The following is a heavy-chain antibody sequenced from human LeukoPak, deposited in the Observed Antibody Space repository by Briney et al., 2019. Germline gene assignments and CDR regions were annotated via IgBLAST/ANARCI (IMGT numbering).Heavy chain of an antibody. CDR3: AKVSGELYEVGVDY. D-gene: IGHD1-26*01. Sequence: GGSLRLSCAASGFTFSSYSMNWVRQAPGKGLEWVSAISGSGGSTYYADSVKGRFTISRDNSKNTLYLQMNSLRAEDTAVYYCAKVSGELYEVGVDYWGQGTLVTVSS. CDR1: GFTFSSYS. CDR2: ISGSGGST. J-gene: IGHJ4*02. V-gene: IGHV3-23*01.